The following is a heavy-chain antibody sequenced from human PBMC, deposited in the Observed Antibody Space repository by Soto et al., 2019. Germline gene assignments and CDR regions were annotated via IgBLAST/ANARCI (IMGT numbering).Heavy chain of an antibody. CDR1: GFTFSSYG. Sequence: PGGSLRLSCAASGFTFSSYGMHLVRQAPGKGLEWVAVISYDGSNKYYADSVKGRFTISRDNSKNTLYLQMNSLRAEDTAVYYCAKDGTPTVNQFEYWGEGTLVTVSP. V-gene: IGHV3-30*18. CDR2: ISYDGSNK. D-gene: IGHD4-17*01. CDR3: AKDGTPTVNQFEY. J-gene: IGHJ4*02.